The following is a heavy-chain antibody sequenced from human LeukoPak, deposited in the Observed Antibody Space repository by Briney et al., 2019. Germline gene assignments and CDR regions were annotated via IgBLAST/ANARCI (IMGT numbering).Heavy chain of an antibody. CDR1: GFTFSSYA. Sequence: GGSLRLSCAASGFTFSSYATHWVRQAPGKGLEWVAVISYDGSNKYYADSVKGRFTISRDNSKNTLYLQMNSLRAEDTAVYYCARDAMYYDILTGYSPGAFDIWGQGTMVTVSS. CDR2: ISYDGSNK. CDR3: ARDAMYYDILTGYSPGAFDI. J-gene: IGHJ3*02. V-gene: IGHV3-30-3*01. D-gene: IGHD3-9*01.